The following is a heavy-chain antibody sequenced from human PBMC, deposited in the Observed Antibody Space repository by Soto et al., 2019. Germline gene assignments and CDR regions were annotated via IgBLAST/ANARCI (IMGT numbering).Heavy chain of an antibody. CDR1: GFTFRSYS. Sequence: GGSLRLSCAASGFTFRSYSMNWVRQAPGKGLEWVSSINTGSTYIYYEDSVKGRFTISRDNAKNSLYLQMNSLRAEDTAVYYCARGTVGYCSSTSCSNYYYYGMDVWGKGTTVTVSS. D-gene: IGHD2-2*01. CDR2: INTGSTYI. CDR3: ARGTVGYCSSTSCSNYYYYGMDV. J-gene: IGHJ6*04. V-gene: IGHV3-21*01.